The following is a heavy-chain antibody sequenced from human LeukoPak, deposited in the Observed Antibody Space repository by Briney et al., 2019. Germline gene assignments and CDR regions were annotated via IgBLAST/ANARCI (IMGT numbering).Heavy chain of an antibody. CDR3: ARAAPAFEAAAGTDAFDI. CDR2: IYTSGST. J-gene: IGHJ3*02. Sequence: SETLSLTCTVSGGSISSYYWGWIRQPAGKGLEWIGRIYTSGSTNYNPSLKSRVIMSVDTSKNQFSLQLSSVTAADTAVYYCARAAPAFEAAAGTDAFDIWGQGTMVTVSS. V-gene: IGHV4-4*07. D-gene: IGHD6-13*01. CDR1: GGSISSYY.